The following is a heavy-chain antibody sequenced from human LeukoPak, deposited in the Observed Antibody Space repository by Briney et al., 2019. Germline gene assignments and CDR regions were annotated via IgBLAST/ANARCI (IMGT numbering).Heavy chain of an antibody. Sequence: SETLSLTCTVSGGSITSYYWSWIRQPPGKGLEWIGYIYYSGSTNYNPSLKGRVTISVDTSKNQFSLRLSSVTAADTAVYYCARGGVNYKIAGPWGQGALVTVSS. CDR2: IYYSGST. CDR3: ARGGVNYKIAGP. J-gene: IGHJ5*02. D-gene: IGHD3-10*01. CDR1: GGSITSYY. V-gene: IGHV4-59*01.